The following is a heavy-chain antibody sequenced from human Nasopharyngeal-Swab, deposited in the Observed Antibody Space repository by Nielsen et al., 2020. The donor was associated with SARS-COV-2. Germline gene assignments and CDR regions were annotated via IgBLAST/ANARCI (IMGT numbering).Heavy chain of an antibody. D-gene: IGHD3-22*01. V-gene: IGHV5-51*01. Sequence: GESLKISCKGSGYRFTRYWIAWVRQMPGKGLEWMGIIYPDDSDTRYSPSFQGQVTISADKSISTAYLQWSSLKASDTAMYYCARHYYDSSARVGGMDVWGQGTTVTVSS. CDR3: ARHYYDSSARVGGMDV. CDR2: IYPDDSDT. J-gene: IGHJ6*02. CDR1: GYRFTRYW.